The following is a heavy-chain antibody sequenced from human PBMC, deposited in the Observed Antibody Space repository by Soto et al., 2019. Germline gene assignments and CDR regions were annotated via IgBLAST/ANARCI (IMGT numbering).Heavy chain of an antibody. D-gene: IGHD6-13*01. J-gene: IGHJ2*01. CDR3: AKDQQQLPFYWYFDL. CDR1: GFTFSSYA. CDR2: ISGSGGST. Sequence: PGGSLRLSCAASGFTFSSYAMSWVRQAPGKGLEWVSAISGSGGSTYYADSVKGRFTISRDNSKNTLYLQMNSLRAEDTAVYYCAKDQQQLPFYWYFDLWGRGTLVTVSS. V-gene: IGHV3-23*01.